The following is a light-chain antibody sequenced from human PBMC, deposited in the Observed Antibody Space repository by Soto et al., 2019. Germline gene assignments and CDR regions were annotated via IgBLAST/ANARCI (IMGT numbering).Light chain of an antibody. CDR3: QHYNNWPPWT. CDR2: GAS. J-gene: IGKJ1*01. Sequence: EIVMTQSPATLSVSPGERATLSCRASQSVSSNLAWYQQKPGQAPRLLIYGASTRATGIPARFSGSGSGTEFTLTINILQSEGFAVYYCQHYNNWPPWTFGQGTKVEIK. CDR1: QSVSSN. V-gene: IGKV3-15*01.